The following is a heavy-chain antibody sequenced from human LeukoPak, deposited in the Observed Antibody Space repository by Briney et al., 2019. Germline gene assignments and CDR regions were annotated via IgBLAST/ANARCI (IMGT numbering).Heavy chain of an antibody. CDR2: ISSSSSYI. CDR1: GFTFSSYS. Sequence: GGSLRLSCAASGFTFSSYSMNWVRQAPGKGLEWVSSISSSSSYIYYADSVKGRFTISRDNAKNSLYLQMNSLRAEDTAVYYCARGGDSYGGSDFWGQGTLVTVSS. CDR3: ARGGDSYGGSDF. D-gene: IGHD5-18*01. V-gene: IGHV3-21*01. J-gene: IGHJ4*02.